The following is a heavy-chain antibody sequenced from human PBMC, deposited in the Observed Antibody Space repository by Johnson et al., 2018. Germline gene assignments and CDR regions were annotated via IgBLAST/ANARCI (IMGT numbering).Heavy chain of an antibody. CDR1: GFTFSAYG. Sequence: QVQLVESGGGVVQPGRSLRLSCAASGFTFSAYGIHWVRQAPGKGLEWVAVISYDGSNKYFADSGKGRFTISRDNAKNSLYLQMNSLRAEDTALYYCAKTPIPDFWSGYSGYFQHWGQGTLVTVSS. D-gene: IGHD3-3*01. J-gene: IGHJ1*01. CDR2: ISYDGSNK. V-gene: IGHV3-30*18. CDR3: AKTPIPDFWSGYSGYFQH.